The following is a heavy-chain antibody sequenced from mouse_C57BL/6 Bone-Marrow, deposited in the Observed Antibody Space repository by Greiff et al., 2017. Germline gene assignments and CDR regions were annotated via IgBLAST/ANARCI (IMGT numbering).Heavy chain of an antibody. D-gene: IGHD2-3*01. Sequence: VQLQQSGAELVKPGASVKLSCTASGFNIKDYYMHWVKQRTEQGLEWIGRIDPEDGETKYAPKFPGKATITADTSSNTAYLQLSSLTSEDTAVYYCARSRIYDGYFPFAYWGQGTLVTVSA. CDR1: GFNIKDYY. CDR2: IDPEDGET. J-gene: IGHJ3*01. V-gene: IGHV14-2*01. CDR3: ARSRIYDGYFPFAY.